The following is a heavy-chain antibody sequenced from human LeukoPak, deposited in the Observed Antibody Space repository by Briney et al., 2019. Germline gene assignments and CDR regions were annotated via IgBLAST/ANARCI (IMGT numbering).Heavy chain of an antibody. V-gene: IGHV1-18*04. J-gene: IGHJ4*02. D-gene: IGHD6-13*01. CDR2: ISAYNGNT. Sequence: GASVKVSCKASGYTFTSYGISSVRQAPGQGGEWMGWISAYNGNTNSAQKLQGRVTMTTDTSTSTAYRELRSLRSDDTAVYYCAREEDFSSSWYWGQGTLVTVSS. CDR3: AREEDFSSSWY. CDR1: GYTFTSYG.